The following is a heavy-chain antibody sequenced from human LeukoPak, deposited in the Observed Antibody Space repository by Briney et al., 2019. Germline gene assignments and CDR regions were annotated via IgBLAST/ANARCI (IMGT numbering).Heavy chain of an antibody. CDR2: ISWNSGSI. J-gene: IGHJ4*02. Sequence: PGGSLRLSCAASGFTFDDYAMHWVRQAPGKGLEWVSGISWNSGSIGYADSVKGRFTISRDNAKNSLYLQMNSLRAEDTAVYYCARGVNYFDYWGQGTLVTVSS. V-gene: IGHV3-9*01. CDR3: ARGVNYFDY. CDR1: GFTFDDYA.